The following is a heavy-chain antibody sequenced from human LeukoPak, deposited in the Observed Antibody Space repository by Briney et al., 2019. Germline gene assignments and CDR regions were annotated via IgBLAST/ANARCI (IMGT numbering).Heavy chain of an antibody. J-gene: IGHJ4*02. Sequence: GGSLRLSCAASGFTFSSYAMSWVRHTPGKGLEWVAGMSGPGGTTSYADSVKGRFTISRDNSENTLYLQMYNLRAEDTALYYCAKMISLIVVAGGCFDYWGQGTLVTVSS. CDR2: MSGPGGTT. CDR3: AKMISLIVVAGGCFDY. D-gene: IGHD3-22*01. V-gene: IGHV3-23*01. CDR1: GFTFSSYA.